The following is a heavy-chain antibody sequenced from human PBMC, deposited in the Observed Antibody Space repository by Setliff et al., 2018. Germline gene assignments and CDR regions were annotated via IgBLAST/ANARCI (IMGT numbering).Heavy chain of an antibody. CDR2: ITSSGRDT. CDR1: GFTFSSYS. D-gene: IGHD2-8*02. Sequence: GGSLRLSCAASGFTFSSYSMNWVRRAPGKGLEWVSVITSSGRDTYYTDSVKGRFTISRDNSDNTLYLQMNSLRDADTAIYYCVKGTLPYCTGPTCYPLDHWGQGTLVTVSS. J-gene: IGHJ4*02. V-gene: IGHV3-23*01. CDR3: VKGTLPYCTGPTCYPLDH.